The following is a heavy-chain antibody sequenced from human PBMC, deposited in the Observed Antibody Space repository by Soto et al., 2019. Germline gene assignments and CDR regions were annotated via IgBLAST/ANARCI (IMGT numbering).Heavy chain of an antibody. Sequence: QVQLVQSGAEVKEPGASVKVSCKASGYTFSRFPIHWVRQAPGQGLEWMGFINAANGDTGYSQNFQGRVTLTRDTSASIAYMELSSLRSEDTAVYCCVRKDYYGSGIYYFDSWGQGTLVIVSS. V-gene: IGHV1-3*01. CDR3: VRKDYYGSGIYYFDS. J-gene: IGHJ4*02. D-gene: IGHD3-10*01. CDR1: GYTFSRFP. CDR2: INAANGDT.